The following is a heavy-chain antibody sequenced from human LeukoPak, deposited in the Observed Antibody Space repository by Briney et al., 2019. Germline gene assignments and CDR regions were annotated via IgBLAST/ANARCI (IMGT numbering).Heavy chain of an antibody. CDR2: VYYGRSP. D-gene: IGHD2-2*01. Sequence: PSETLSLTCTVSGDSISRSTYYWAWIRQPPGKGLEWIGSVYYGRSPYFNPSLESRATISVDTSKNHFSLKMSSVTAADTAVYYCARGAPNLLVVPAAEHPKRRNWFDPWGQGTLVTVSS. V-gene: IGHV4-39*02. CDR1: GDSISRSTYY. J-gene: IGHJ5*02. CDR3: ARGAPNLLVVPAAEHPKRRNWFDP.